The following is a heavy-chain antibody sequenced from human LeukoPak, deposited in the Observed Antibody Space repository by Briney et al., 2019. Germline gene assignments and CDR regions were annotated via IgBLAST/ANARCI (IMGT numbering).Heavy chain of an antibody. J-gene: IGHJ6*03. V-gene: IGHV4-61*09. CDR1: GGSISSGSYY. CDR3: VRGSDGRWPNYHYYMDV. CDR2: IYTTGST. Sequence: SETLSLTCTVSGGSISSGSYYWSWIRQPAGKGPESIGHIYTTGSTNYNPSLRSRVTISVDKAKNQFSLKLSSVTAADTAVYFCVRGSDGRWPNYHYYMDVWGKGTTVTISS. D-gene: IGHD4-23*01.